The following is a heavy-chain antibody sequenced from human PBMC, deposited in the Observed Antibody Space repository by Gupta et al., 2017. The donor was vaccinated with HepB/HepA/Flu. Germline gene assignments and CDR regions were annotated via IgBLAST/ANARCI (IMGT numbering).Heavy chain of an antibody. Sequence: QVQLEESGPGLIKPSETLSLICTVSGASLGGDHWGWIRQSPDRGLEWIGYTSESGRNSLNPSLESRVTISLDASKSQFSLKVTSVSTMDAAIYFCARFNIPLDLPSFSYFYLDFWGNGTAVAVS. CDR3: ARFNIPLDLPSFSYFYLDF. CDR2: TSESGRN. J-gene: IGHJ6*03. CDR1: GASLGGDH. V-gene: IGHV4-59*01. D-gene: IGHD2-21*01.